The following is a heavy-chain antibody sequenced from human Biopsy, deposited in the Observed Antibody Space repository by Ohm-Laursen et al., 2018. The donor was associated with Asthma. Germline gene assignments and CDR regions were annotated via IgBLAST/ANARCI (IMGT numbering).Heavy chain of an antibody. J-gene: IGHJ4*02. CDR2: IYRNGDT. D-gene: IGHD2-21*02. V-gene: IGHV4-30-2*06. Sequence: SQTLSLTCGVSGDSIDSGDYSWTWIRQSPGVGLEWMGYIYRNGDTYYNPTLKNRVTISIDRSMNQFSLRRRSVTAADTAVYYCARGWNCGGDCYSLDYWGQGTLVTVSS. CDR3: ARGWNCGGDCYSLDY. CDR1: GDSIDSGDYS.